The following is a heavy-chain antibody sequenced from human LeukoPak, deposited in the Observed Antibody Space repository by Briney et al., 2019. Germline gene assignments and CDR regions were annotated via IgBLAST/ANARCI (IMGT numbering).Heavy chain of an antibody. CDR1: GYTFTSYY. CDR2: IIPIFGTA. J-gene: IGHJ5*02. CDR3: ARVYNWNDYWFDP. V-gene: IGHV1-69*13. Sequence: GASVKVSCKASGYTFTSYYMHWVRQAPGQGLEWMGGIIPIFGTANYAQKFQGRVTITADESTSTAYMELSSLRSEDTAVYYCARVYNWNDYWFDPWGQGTLVTVSS. D-gene: IGHD1-20*01.